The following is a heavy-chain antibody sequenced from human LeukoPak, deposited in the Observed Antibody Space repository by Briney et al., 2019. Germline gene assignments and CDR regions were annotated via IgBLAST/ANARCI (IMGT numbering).Heavy chain of an antibody. CDR2: ITGDSGTI. J-gene: IGHJ4*02. D-gene: IGHD5/OR15-5a*01. V-gene: IGHV3-48*01. Sequence: GGALRLSCAASGFAFSSYAMNWVRQAPGKGREWVSFITGDSGTIYYVDSKKGRFTISRDNAKNSLYLQIDNLRAGDTAVYYCARDRMGGSFDDWGQGTPVTVSS. CDR3: ARDRMGGSFDD. CDR1: GFAFSSYA.